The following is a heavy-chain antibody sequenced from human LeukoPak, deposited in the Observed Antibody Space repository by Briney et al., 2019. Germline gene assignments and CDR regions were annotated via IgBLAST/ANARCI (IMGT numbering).Heavy chain of an antibody. J-gene: IGHJ4*02. CDR2: IYYSGST. V-gene: IGHV4-59*01. D-gene: IGHD2-2*01. CDR3: ARAIVVPAAKGGIYFDY. Sequence: SETLSLTCTVSGGSISSYYWSWVRQPPGKGLGWVGDIYYSGSTNYNPSLKSRVTISVDTSKNQFSLKLSSVTAADTAVYYCARAIVVPAAKGGIYFDYWGQGTLVTVSS. CDR1: GGSISSYY.